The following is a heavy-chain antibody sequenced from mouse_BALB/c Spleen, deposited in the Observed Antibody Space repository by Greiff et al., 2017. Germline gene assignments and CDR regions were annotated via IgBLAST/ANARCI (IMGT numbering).Heavy chain of an antibody. CDR2: IDPENGDT. CDR1: GFNIKDYY. D-gene: IGHD6-1*01. CDR3: KAHNPHYYGMDY. V-gene: IGHV14-4*02. J-gene: IGHJ4*01. Sequence: VQLQQSGAELVRSGASVKLSCTASGFNIKDYYMHWVKQRPEQGLEWIGWIDPENGDTEYAPKFQGKATMTADTSSNTAYLQLSSLTSEDTAVYYCKAHNPHYYGMDYWGQGTSVTVSS.